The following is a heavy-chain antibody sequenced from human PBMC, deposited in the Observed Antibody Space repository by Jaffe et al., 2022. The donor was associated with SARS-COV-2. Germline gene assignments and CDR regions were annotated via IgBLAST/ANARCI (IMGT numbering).Heavy chain of an antibody. CDR3: ARGSFRFGELFGAPGWFDP. CDR1: GFTFSSYA. Sequence: QVQLVESGGGVVQPGRSLRLSCAASGFTFSSYAMHWVRQAPGKGLEWVAVISYDGSNKYYADSVKGRFTISRDNSKNTLYLQMNSLRAEDTAVYYCARGSFRFGELFGAPGWFDPWGQGTLVTVSS. CDR2: ISYDGSNK. J-gene: IGHJ5*02. D-gene: IGHD3-10*01. V-gene: IGHV3-30*04.